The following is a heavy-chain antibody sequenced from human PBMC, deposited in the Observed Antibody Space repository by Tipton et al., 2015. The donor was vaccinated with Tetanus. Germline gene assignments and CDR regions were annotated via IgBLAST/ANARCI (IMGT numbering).Heavy chain of an antibody. CDR2: IYYSGST. D-gene: IGHD6-25*01. J-gene: IGHJ6*02. CDR1: GGSVSSGSYY. V-gene: IGHV4-61*01. CDR3: ARDSRLFYAMDV. Sequence: GLMKPSETLSLTCTVSGGSVSSGSYYWSWIRQPPGKGLEWIGYIYYSGSTNYNPSLESRVSISVDTSMSQFSLELNTVTATDTPVFYCARDSRLFYAMDVWGQGATVAVSS.